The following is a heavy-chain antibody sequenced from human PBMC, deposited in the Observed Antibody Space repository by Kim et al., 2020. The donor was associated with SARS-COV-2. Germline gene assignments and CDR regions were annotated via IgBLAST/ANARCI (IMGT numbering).Heavy chain of an antibody. J-gene: IGHJ6*03. Sequence: GGSLRLSCAASGFTFSSYAMHWVRQAPGKGLEWVAVISYDGSNKYYADSVKGRFTISRDNSKNTLYLQMNSLRAEDTAVYYCARDRQPFRLIRGYSGYRGVYMDVWGKGTTVTVSS. D-gene: IGHD5-12*01. V-gene: IGHV3-30*04. CDR3: ARDRQPFRLIRGYSGYRGVYMDV. CDR2: ISYDGSNK. CDR1: GFTFSSYA.